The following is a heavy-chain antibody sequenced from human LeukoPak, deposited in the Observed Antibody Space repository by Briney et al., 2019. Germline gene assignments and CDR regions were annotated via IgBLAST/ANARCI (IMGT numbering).Heavy chain of an antibody. D-gene: IGHD3-3*01. CDR2: IYPGDSDT. CDR1: GYSFVSHW. Sequence: GESLKISCKTSGYSFVSHWIVWVRQMPGKGLEWLGIIYPGDSDTRYSPSFQGQVTISADKSISTAYLHWSSLRASDTAMYYCARRPSYDFWSGYYGVDGLDVWGQGTMVTVSS. V-gene: IGHV5-51*01. J-gene: IGHJ3*01. CDR3: ARRPSYDFWSGYYGVDGLDV.